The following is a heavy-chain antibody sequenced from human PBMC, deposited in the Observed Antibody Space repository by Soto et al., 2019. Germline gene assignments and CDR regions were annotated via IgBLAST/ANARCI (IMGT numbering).Heavy chain of an antibody. D-gene: IGHD6-19*01. V-gene: IGHV4-59*08. CDR1: GSISGYY. CDR2: IYYSGST. J-gene: IGHJ4*02. Sequence: SETLSLTCTVSGSISGYYWSWIRQPPGKGLEWIGYIYYSGSTNYNPSLKSRVTISVDMSKNQLSLKVNSVTAADTAVYYCARHVNIAVAGTGFDYWGQGTPVTVSS. CDR3: ARHVNIAVAGTGFDY.